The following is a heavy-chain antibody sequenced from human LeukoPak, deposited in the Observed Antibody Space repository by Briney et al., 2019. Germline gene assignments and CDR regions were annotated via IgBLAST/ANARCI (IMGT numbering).Heavy chain of an antibody. CDR1: GGSISSGDYY. J-gene: IGHJ6*03. D-gene: IGHD6-13*01. CDR2: IYTSGST. Sequence: SETLSLTCTVSGGSISSGDYYWSWIRQPPGKGLEWIGRIYTSGSTNYNPSLKSRVTISVDTSKNQFSLKLSSVTAADTAVYYCAREAAAGTAYYYYYYYMDVWGKGTTVTVSS. V-gene: IGHV4-61*02. CDR3: AREAAAGTAYYYYYYYMDV.